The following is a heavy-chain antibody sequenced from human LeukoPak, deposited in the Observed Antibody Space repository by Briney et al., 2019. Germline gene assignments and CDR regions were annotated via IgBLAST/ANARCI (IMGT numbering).Heavy chain of an antibody. J-gene: IGHJ4*01. D-gene: IGHD1-26*01. Sequence: GGSLRLSCAASGFTFSSYGMHWVRQAPGKGLEWVAFIRYDGSNKYYADSVKGRFTISRDNAKNSLYLQMNSLRADDTAVYYCARALGNQLGHSRSKSAPNDYWGQGTLVTVSS. V-gene: IGHV3-30*02. CDR3: ARALGNQLGHSRSKSAPNDY. CDR2: IRYDGSNK. CDR1: GFTFSSYG.